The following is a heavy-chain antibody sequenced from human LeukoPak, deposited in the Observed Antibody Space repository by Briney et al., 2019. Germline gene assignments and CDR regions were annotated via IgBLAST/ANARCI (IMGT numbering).Heavy chain of an antibody. J-gene: IGHJ4*02. CDR3: AKDIGGVIVMGLDY. CDR2: ISWDGGST. Sequence: GGSLRLSCAASGFTFDDYAMHWVRQAPGKGLEWVSLISWDGGSTYYADSVKGRFTISRDNSKNSLYLQMNSLRAEDTALYYCAKDIGGVIVMGLDYWGQGTLVTVSS. D-gene: IGHD3-16*02. V-gene: IGHV3-43D*03. CDR1: GFTFDDYA.